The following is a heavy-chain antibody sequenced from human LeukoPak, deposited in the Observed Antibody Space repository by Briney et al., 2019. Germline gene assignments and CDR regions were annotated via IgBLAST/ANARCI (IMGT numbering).Heavy chain of an antibody. CDR1: GYTFTSYG. Sequence: VASVKVSCKASGYTFTSYGISWVRQAPGQGLEWMGWISAYNGNTNYAQKLQGRVTMTTDTSTSTAYMELRSLRSDDTAVYYCAIGSSGYDLNWFDPWGQGTLVTVSS. J-gene: IGHJ5*02. CDR3: AIGSSGYDLNWFDP. CDR2: ISAYNGNT. V-gene: IGHV1-18*01. D-gene: IGHD5-12*01.